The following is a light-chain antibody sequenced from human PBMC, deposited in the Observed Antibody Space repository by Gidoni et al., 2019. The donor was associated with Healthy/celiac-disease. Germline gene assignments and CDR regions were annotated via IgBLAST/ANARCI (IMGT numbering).Light chain of an antibody. CDR1: SSDVGGYNY. CDR3: SSYTSSSTWV. CDR2: EVS. V-gene: IGLV2-14*01. J-gene: IGLJ3*02. Sequence: QSALTQPAPASGSPGQPITISCTGTSSDVGGYNYVSWYQQHPGKAPKLMIYEVSNRPSGVSNRFSGSKSGNTASLTISGLQAEDEADYYCSSYTSSSTWVFGGGTKLTVL.